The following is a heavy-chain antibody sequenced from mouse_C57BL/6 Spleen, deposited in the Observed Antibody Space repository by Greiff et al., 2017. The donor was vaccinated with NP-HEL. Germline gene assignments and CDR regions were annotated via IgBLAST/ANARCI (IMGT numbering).Heavy chain of an antibody. V-gene: IGHV1-31*01. CDR1: GFSFTGYY. CDR2: IYPYNGVS. D-gene: IGHD3-2*02. CDR3: ARSVTAQAQYYFDY. J-gene: IGHJ2*01. Sequence: VQLQQSGPELVKPGASVKISCKASGFSFTGYYMHWVKQSHGNILDWIGYIYPYNGVSCYNQNFKGKATLTVDKSSSKAYMELRSLTTEDSAVYYCARSVTAQAQYYFDYWGQGTTLTVSS.